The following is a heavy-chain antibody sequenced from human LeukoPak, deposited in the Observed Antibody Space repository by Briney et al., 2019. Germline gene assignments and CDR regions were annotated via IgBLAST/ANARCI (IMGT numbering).Heavy chain of an antibody. CDR3: ARGGKVMITEVRGALVSRDGFDI. CDR2: INPNSGGT. D-gene: IGHD3-10*01. CDR1: GGTFSSYA. J-gene: IGHJ3*02. V-gene: IGHV1-2*02. Sequence: ASVKVSCKASGGTFSSYAISWVRQAPGQGLEWMGWINPNSGGTKYAQKIQGRVTMTRDTSISTAYMELSRLRSDDTAVYYCARGGKVMITEVRGALVSRDGFDIWGQGTMVTVSS.